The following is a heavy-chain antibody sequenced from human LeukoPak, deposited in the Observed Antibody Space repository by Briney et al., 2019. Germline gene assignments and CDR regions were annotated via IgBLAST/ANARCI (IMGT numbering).Heavy chain of an antibody. Sequence: SETLSLTCTVSGGSISSSIYYWGWIRQPPGKGLEWIGSIYYSGSTYYNPSLKSRVTISVDTSKNQFSLKLSSVTAADTAVYYCASSSTSLNFDYWGQGTLVTVSS. CDR1: GGSISSSIYY. V-gene: IGHV4-39*07. CDR2: IYYSGST. D-gene: IGHD2-2*01. CDR3: ASSSTSLNFDY. J-gene: IGHJ4*02.